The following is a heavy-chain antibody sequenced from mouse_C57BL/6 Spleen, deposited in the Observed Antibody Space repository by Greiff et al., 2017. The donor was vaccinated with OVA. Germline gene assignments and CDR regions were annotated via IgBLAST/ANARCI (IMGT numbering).Heavy chain of an antibody. CDR1: GYTFTDYY. CDR2: IFPGSGST. J-gene: IGHJ4*01. CDR3: SYYYGSRRAMDY. Sequence: QVQLQQSGPELVKPGASVKISCKASGYTFTDYYINWVKQRPGQGLEWIGSIFPGSGSTYYNEKFKGKATLTVDKSSSTAYMLLSSLTSEDSAVYFCSYYYGSRRAMDYWGQGTSVTVSS. D-gene: IGHD1-1*01. V-gene: IGHV1-75*01.